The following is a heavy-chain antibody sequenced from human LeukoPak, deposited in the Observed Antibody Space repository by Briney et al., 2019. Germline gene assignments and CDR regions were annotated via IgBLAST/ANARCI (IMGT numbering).Heavy chain of an antibody. CDR1: GFTFSSYG. CDR2: RRYDGSNK. Sequence: QPGGSLRLSCAASGFTFSSYGMHWVRQAPGKGLEWVAFRRYDGSNKYYADSVKGRFTISRDNSKNTLYLQMNSLRAEDTAVYYCAKEAASPPEDWFDPWGQGTLVTASS. D-gene: IGHD6-25*01. V-gene: IGHV3-30*02. J-gene: IGHJ5*02. CDR3: AKEAASPPEDWFDP.